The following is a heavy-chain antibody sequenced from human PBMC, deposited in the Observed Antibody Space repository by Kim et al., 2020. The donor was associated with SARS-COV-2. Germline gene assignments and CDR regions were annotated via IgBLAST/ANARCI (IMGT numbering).Heavy chain of an antibody. J-gene: IGHJ6*02. V-gene: IGHV3-30-3*01. CDR2: ISYDGRNK. CDR1: GLTFHNSA. D-gene: IGHD3-10*01. CDR3: ARGNYDESVSLYDYFNGMDV. Sequence: GGSLRLSCAASGLTFHNSAMNWVRQAPGKGLEWVAVISYDGRNKDYADSVKGRFTISRDNSKSTLDLQMNSLRVEDTAVYYCARGNYDESVSLYDYFNGMDVWGQGTTVTVSS.